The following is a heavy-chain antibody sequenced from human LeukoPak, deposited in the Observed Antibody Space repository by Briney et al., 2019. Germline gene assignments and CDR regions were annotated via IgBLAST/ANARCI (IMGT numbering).Heavy chain of an antibody. J-gene: IGHJ4*02. CDR2: IKSKVDGETL. CDR1: GFIFSNAW. CDR3: ATGGPKIDY. V-gene: IGHV3-15*07. Sequence: GGSLRLSRAGSGFIFSNAWMNWVRQAPEKGLEWVGRIKSKVDGETLDYVAPVKGRFTISRDDSKNMVYLQMNSLTAVDTAVYYCATGGPKIDYWGQGTLVIVSS.